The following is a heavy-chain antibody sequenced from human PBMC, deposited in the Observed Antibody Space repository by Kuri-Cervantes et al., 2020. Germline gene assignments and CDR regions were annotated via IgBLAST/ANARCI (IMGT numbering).Heavy chain of an antibody. CDR3: ARETNIYGDYGNYYGMDV. Sequence: GESLKISCAASEFTFSNYGMHWVRQAPGKGLEWVAVIWYDGSNKYYVDSVKGRFTISRDNSKNTLYLQMNSLRDEDTAVYYCARETNIYGDYGNYYGMDVWGQGTTVTVSS. D-gene: IGHD4-17*01. CDR1: EFTFSNYG. CDR2: IWYDGSNK. V-gene: IGHV3-33*01. J-gene: IGHJ6*02.